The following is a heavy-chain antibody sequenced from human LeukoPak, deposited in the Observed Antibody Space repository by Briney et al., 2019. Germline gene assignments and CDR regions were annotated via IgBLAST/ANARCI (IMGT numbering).Heavy chain of an antibody. CDR2: IKQDGSEK. V-gene: IGHV3-7*01. CDR1: GFTFSSYW. J-gene: IGHJ4*02. Sequence: GGSLRLSCAASGFTFSSYWMSWVRQAPGKGLEWVANIKQDGSEKYYVDSVKGRFTISRDNAENSLYLQMNSLRAEDTAVYYCARESIAAASDYWGQGTLVTVSS. CDR3: ARESIAAASDY. D-gene: IGHD6-13*01.